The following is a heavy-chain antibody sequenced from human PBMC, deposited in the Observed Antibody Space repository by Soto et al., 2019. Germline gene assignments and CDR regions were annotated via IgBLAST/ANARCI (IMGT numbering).Heavy chain of an antibody. CDR3: ARGGMVRGVNYFDY. J-gene: IGHJ4*02. CDR1: GFTFSSYA. CDR2: ISSNGGST. V-gene: IGHV3-64*02. Sequence: GGSLRLSCAASGFTFSSYAMHWVRQAPGKGLEYVSGISSNGGSTYYADSVKGRFTISRDNSKNTLYLQMGSLRAEDMAVYYCARGGMVRGVNYFDYWGQGTLVTVSS. D-gene: IGHD3-10*01.